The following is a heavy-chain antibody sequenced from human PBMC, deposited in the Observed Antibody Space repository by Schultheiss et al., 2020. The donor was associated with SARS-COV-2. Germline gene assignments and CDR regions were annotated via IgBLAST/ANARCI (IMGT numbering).Heavy chain of an antibody. J-gene: IGHJ4*02. V-gene: IGHV3-7*01. Sequence: GGSLRLSCAASGFTFSSYAMSWVRQAPGKGLEWVANIKQDGSEKYYVDSVKGRFTISRDNAKNSLYLQMNSLRAEDTAVYYCARGDYYDSSNFDYWGQGTLVTVSS. CDR2: IKQDGSEK. CDR1: GFTFSSYA. D-gene: IGHD3-22*01. CDR3: ARGDYYDSSNFDY.